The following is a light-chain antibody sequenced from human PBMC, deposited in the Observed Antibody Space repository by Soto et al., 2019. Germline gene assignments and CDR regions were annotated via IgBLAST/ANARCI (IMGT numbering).Light chain of an antibody. CDR3: QQYNNWPPLIT. V-gene: IGKV3-15*01. J-gene: IGKJ5*01. Sequence: EIVRTHAPSTLSVSPVERASLSFMAIQSVSSNLAWYQQKPGQAPRLLIYGASTRATGIPARFSGSGSGTEFTLTISSLQSEDFAVYYCQQYNNWPPLITFGQGTRLEIK. CDR1: QSVSSN. CDR2: GAS.